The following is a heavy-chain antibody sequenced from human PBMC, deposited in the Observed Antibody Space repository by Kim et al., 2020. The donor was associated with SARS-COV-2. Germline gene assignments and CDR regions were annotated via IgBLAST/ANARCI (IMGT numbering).Heavy chain of an antibody. CDR1: GFTFHAAW. CDR3: STDLAVSPI. D-gene: IGHD6-19*01. J-gene: IGHJ4*02. V-gene: IGHV3-15*01. Sequence: GGSLRLSCTASGFTFHAAWMSWVRQAPGKGLEWVGRIKSMSHGGTTDYAAPVKGRFTMSRDDSKNTLYLQMSSLKSEDTALYYCSTDLAVSPIWGQGALVTVSS. CDR2: IKSMSHGGTT.